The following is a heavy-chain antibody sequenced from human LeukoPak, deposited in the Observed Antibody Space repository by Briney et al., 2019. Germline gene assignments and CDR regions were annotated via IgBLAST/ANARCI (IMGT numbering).Heavy chain of an antibody. CDR2: ITSSSNYI. J-gene: IGHJ4*02. CDR3: ARDPAGASSSWYYFDN. CDR1: GFTLSGYS. V-gene: IGHV3-21*04. Sequence: GGSLRLSCAASGFTLSGYSMTWVRQAPGKGLECVSFITSSSNYIYYADSVKGRFTISRDTAKNSLYLQMSSLRTEDTAMYYCARDPAGASSSWYYFDNWGQGTLDTVSS. D-gene: IGHD6-13*01.